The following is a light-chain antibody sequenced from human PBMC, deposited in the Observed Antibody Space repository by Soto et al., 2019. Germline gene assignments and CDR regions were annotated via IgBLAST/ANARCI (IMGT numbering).Light chain of an antibody. V-gene: IGLV2-23*01. CDR2: EGI. Sequence: QSALTQPASVSGSPGQSITISCSGTSSNIGGYNVVSWYQQHPGKAPKVIVYEGIKRPSGVSDRFSCSTSGSTASLTISGHQDEDEAEYYGCSYVGATTYVFGSGTKLTVL. CDR1: SSNIGGYNV. J-gene: IGLJ1*01. CDR3: CSYVGATTYV.